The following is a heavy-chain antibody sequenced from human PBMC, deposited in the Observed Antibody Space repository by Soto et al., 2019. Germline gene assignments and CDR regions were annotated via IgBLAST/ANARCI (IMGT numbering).Heavy chain of an antibody. CDR2: IYSNGGT. CDR1: GGSIRSNDYS. CDR3: ASVLVGATARNDFDS. Sequence: QLQLQESGPGVVKPSETLSLACSVSGGSIRSNDYSWGWVRQPPGKGLGWIASIYSNGGTYYSPSPTSRATVSIDTYKNQFFLTVRSVTAADTAVYYCASVLVGATARNDFDSWGQGTLVTISS. V-gene: IGHV4-39*01. D-gene: IGHD2-8*02. J-gene: IGHJ4*02.